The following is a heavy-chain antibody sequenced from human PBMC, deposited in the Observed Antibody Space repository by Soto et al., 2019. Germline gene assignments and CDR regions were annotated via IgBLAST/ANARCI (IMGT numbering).Heavy chain of an antibody. CDR1: GGSISSGGYS. D-gene: IGHD6-6*01. V-gene: IGHV4-30-2*01. CDR2: IYHSGST. J-gene: IGHJ6*02. Sequence: PSETLSLTCAVSGGSISSGGYSWSWIRQPPGKGLEWIGYIYHSGSTYYNPSLKSRVTISVDGSKNQFSLKLSSVTAADTAVYYCARGLSEYSSSSPYYYYGMDVWGQGTTVTVSS. CDR3: ARGLSEYSSSSPYYYYGMDV.